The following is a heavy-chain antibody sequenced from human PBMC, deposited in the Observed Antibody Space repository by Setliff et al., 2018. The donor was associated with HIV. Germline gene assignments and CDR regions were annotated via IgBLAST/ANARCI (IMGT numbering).Heavy chain of an antibody. CDR3: VRPSLGIGGGSIFHN. CDR2: IHFSGST. J-gene: IGHJ4*02. D-gene: IGHD3-3*01. V-gene: IGHV4-39*01. Sequence: PSETLSLTCNVSGSSFSSGIYYWGWIRQPPGKGLEWIGSIHFSGSTWYTQSLKSRVTIWVDTSKNQFSLKVNSVTAADTAVYYCVRPSLGIGGGSIFHNWGQGTLVTVSS. CDR1: GSSFSSGIYY.